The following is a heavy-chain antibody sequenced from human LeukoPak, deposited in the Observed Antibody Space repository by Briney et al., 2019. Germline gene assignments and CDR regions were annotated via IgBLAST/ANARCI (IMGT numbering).Heavy chain of an antibody. CDR2: IIPIFGTA. CDR3: ARGPSGYDSSYYYGMDV. Sequence: SVKVSCKASGGTFSSYAISWVRQAPGQGLEWMGGIIPIFGTANYAQKFQGRVTITTDESTSTAYMELSSLRSEDTAVYYCARGPSGYDSSYYYGMDVWGQGTTVTVSS. CDR1: GGTFSSYA. J-gene: IGHJ6*02. V-gene: IGHV1-69*05. D-gene: IGHD5-12*01.